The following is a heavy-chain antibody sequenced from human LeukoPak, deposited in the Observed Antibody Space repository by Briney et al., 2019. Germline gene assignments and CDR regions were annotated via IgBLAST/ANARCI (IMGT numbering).Heavy chain of an antibody. J-gene: IGHJ3*02. CDR2: IYYSGST. CDR3: ARSPLFRAFDI. CDR1: GGSISSDY. Sequence: ESSEILSLTCTVSGGSISSDYWSWIRQPPGKGLEWIGYIYYSGSTNYNPSLKSRVTISVDTSKNQFSLKLNSVTAADTAVYYCARSPLFRAFDIWGQGTMVTVSS. V-gene: IGHV4-59*01.